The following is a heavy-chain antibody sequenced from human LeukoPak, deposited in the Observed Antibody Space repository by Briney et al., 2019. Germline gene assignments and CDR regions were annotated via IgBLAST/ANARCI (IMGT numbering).Heavy chain of an antibody. V-gene: IGHV3-7*01. J-gene: IGHJ4*02. CDR2: IKQDGSEK. CDR1: GSTFSSYW. Sequence: GGSLRLSCAASGSTFSSYWMSWVRQAPGKGLEWVANIKQDGSEKYYVDSVKGRFTISRDNTKNSLYLQMNSLRAEDTAVYYCARDWHLNYYFDYWGQETLVTVSS. CDR3: ARDWHLNYYFDY.